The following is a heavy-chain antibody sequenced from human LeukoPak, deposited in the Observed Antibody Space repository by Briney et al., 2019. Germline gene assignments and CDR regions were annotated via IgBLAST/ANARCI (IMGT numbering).Heavy chain of an antibody. V-gene: IGHV4-39*07. Sequence: SETLSLTCTVSGGSISSSSYYWGWIRQPPGKGLEWIGSIYYSGTTYYNPSLKSRVTISVDTSENQFSLKLSSVTAADTAVYYCAREFATSGPGPDWGQGTLVTVSS. CDR2: IYYSGTT. CDR1: GGSISSSSYY. J-gene: IGHJ4*02. D-gene: IGHD3-10*01. CDR3: AREFATSGPGPD.